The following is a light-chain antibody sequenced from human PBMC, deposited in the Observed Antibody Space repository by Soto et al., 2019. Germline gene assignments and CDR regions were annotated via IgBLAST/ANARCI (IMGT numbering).Light chain of an antibody. Sequence: QSALTQPPSASGSPGQSVTISCTGTSSDVGAYKYVSWYQQHPGKAPKLIIYDVSKLPSGVPDRFSGSKSGNTASLTVSGLQAEDEADYYCCSYAGGNSLVFGGGTKVTVL. V-gene: IGLV2-8*01. CDR3: CSYAGGNSLV. J-gene: IGLJ2*01. CDR1: SSDVGAYKY. CDR2: DVS.